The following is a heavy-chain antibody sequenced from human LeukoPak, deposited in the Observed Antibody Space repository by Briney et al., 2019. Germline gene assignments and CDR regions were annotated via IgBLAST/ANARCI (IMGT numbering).Heavy chain of an antibody. CDR2: INTDGSRT. V-gene: IGHV3-74*03. CDR3: ARDYVALGATSLDF. J-gene: IGHJ4*02. Sequence: GGSLRLSCAASGFTFSGYWMHWVRQAPGKGLVWVSRINTDGSRTTYADFVRGRFTISRDNTKNALYLQMSSLRAEDTAVYYCARDYVALGATSLDFWGQGTLVTVSS. D-gene: IGHD1-26*01. CDR1: GFTFSGYW.